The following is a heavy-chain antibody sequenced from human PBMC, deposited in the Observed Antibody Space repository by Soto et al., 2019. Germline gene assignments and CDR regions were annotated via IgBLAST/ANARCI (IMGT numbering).Heavy chain of an antibody. J-gene: IGHJ4*02. Sequence: EAQLVESGGGLVQPGGSLRLSCTASGLTFSNYWVHWVRQTPGKGLVWVSRIDSDGSSTTYADSVKGRFTISRDNAKNTLYLQMNSLRGEDTAVYYCTGEGSAVFDYWGQGTLVTVSS. D-gene: IGHD6-25*01. CDR2: IDSDGSST. V-gene: IGHV3-74*01. CDR1: GLTFSNYW. CDR3: TGEGSAVFDY.